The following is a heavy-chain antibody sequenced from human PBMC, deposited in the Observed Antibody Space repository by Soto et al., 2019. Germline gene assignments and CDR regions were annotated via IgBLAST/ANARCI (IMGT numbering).Heavy chain of an antibody. D-gene: IGHD4-4*01. J-gene: IGHJ6*03. V-gene: IGHV4-39*01. CDR1: GGSISSSSYY. CDR2: IYYSGST. Sequence: ETLSLTCTVSGGSISSSSYYWGWIRQPPGKGLEWIGSIYYSGSTYYNPSLKSRVTISLDTSKNQFSLKLSSVTAADTAVYYRASLYSKGNYYYYYMDVWGKGTTVTVSS. CDR3: ASLYSKGNYYYYYMDV.